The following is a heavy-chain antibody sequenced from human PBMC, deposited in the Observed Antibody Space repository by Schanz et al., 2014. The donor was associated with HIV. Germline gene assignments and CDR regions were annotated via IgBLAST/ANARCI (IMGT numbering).Heavy chain of an antibody. J-gene: IGHJ4*02. CDR3: ARILLSSSGWYGGDY. Sequence: QVQLQESGPGLVKPSETLSLTCTVTGGSISNYYWTWIRQPAGRGLEWIGRVYSGGSSNYNPSLRSRVTMSVDTSKNQFSLSLSSVTAADTAVYYCARILLSSSGWYGGDYWGQGTLVIVSS. CDR1: GGSISNYY. D-gene: IGHD6-19*01. CDR2: VYSGGSS. V-gene: IGHV4-4*07.